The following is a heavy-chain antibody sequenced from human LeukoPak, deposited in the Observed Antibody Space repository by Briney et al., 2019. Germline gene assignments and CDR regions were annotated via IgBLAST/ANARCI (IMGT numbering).Heavy chain of an antibody. Sequence: PSETLSLTCAVYGGSFSGYYWSWIRQPPGKGLEWIGEINHSGRTNYNPSLKSRVTISVDTSKNQFSLKLSSVTAADTAVYYCASIGCSSTSCYHNWFDPWGQGTLVTVSS. CDR2: INHSGRT. V-gene: IGHV4-34*01. D-gene: IGHD2-2*01. CDR1: GGSFSGYY. J-gene: IGHJ5*02. CDR3: ASIGCSSTSCYHNWFDP.